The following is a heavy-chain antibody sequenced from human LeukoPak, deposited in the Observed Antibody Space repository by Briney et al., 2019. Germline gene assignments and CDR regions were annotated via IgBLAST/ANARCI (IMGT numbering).Heavy chain of an antibody. CDR2: IIPIFGTA. D-gene: IGHD2-21*02. Sequence: SVKVSCKASGGTFSSYAISWVRQAPGQGLEWMGGIIPIFGTANYAQKFQGRVTITTDESTSTAYMELSSLRSEDTAVYYCARKLAILAYCGGDCLFGAFDIWGQGTMVTVSS. CDR3: ARKLAILAYCGGDCLFGAFDI. J-gene: IGHJ3*02. V-gene: IGHV1-69*05. CDR1: GGTFSSYA.